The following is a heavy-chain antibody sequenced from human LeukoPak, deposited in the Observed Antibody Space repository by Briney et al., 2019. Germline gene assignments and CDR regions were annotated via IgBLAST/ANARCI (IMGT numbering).Heavy chain of an antibody. CDR3: VARVEWGIYGSGRPDTFDI. CDR2: INHSGST. J-gene: IGHJ3*02. Sequence: SETLSLTCALYGGSFSNYYWSWIRQPPGTGLEWIGEINHSGSTNYNPSLKSRVTISLDTSKNQLSLRLTSVTAADTAVYFCVARVEWGIYGSGRPDTFDIWGQGTMVTVSS. CDR1: GGSFSNYY. V-gene: IGHV4-34*01. D-gene: IGHD3-10*01.